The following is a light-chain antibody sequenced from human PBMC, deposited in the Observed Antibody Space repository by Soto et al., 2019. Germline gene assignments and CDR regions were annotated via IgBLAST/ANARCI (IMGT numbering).Light chain of an antibody. V-gene: IGLV1-44*01. CDR2: TNN. CDR3: AAWDDSLNGYV. J-gene: IGLJ1*01. Sequence: QSALTQPPSASGTPGQRVTISCSGNSSNIGSNTVNWYQQLPGTAPKLLIFTNNQRPSGVPDRFSGSKSGTSGSLAISGLQSEDEADYYCAAWDDSLNGYVFGTGTKVTVL. CDR1: SSNIGSNT.